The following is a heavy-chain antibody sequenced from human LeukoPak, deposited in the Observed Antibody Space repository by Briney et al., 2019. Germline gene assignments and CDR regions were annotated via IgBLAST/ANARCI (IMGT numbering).Heavy chain of an antibody. CDR3: ARASIAVAIDM. V-gene: IGHV4-59*01. Sequence: PSETLSLTCTVSGGSISSYYWSWIRQPPGKGLEWIGYIYYSGSTNYNPSLKSRVTMSVDTSKNQFPLKLSSVTAADTAVYYCARASIAVAIDMWGQGTMVTVSS. CDR1: GGSISSYY. D-gene: IGHD6-19*01. CDR2: IYYSGST. J-gene: IGHJ3*02.